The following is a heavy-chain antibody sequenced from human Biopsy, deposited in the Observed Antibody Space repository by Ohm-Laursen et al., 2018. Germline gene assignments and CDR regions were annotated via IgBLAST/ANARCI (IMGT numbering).Heavy chain of an antibody. CDR1: GGSVSSNVSY. Sequence: GTLSLTCTVSGGSVSSNVSYWAWIRQPPGKGLESIGSIFYSGITHYNPSLKSRVTMSVDTSKNQFTLNLNSVTAADTAVYYCARHPTGFWFDPWGQGTLVIVSS. V-gene: IGHV4-39*01. CDR3: ARHPTGFWFDP. CDR2: IFYSGIT. J-gene: IGHJ5*02.